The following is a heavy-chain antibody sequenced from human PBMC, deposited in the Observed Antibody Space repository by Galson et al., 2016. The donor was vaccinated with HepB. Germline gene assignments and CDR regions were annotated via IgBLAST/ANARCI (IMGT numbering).Heavy chain of an antibody. CDR1: GFSFSTYS. V-gene: IGHV3-48*01. Sequence: SLRLSCAASGFSFSTYSMSWVRQAPGKGLDWVAYISSRSSTMSYAHSVRGRFTISSANSKNTLYLQMNSLSREDTAVYYCAKDPRRILGGTVVGDYYNYYMDVWGKGTTVIVSS. D-gene: IGHD1-26*01. CDR3: AKDPRRILGGTVVGDYYNYYMDV. J-gene: IGHJ6*03. CDR2: ISSRSSTM.